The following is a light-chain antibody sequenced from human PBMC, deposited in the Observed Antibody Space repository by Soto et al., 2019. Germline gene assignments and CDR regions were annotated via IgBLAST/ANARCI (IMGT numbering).Light chain of an antibody. CDR1: QSVTSN. V-gene: IGKV3-15*01. CDR2: AAS. Sequence: EIVMTQSPVTLSVSPGERATLSCRASQSVTSNLAWYQQKPGQAPRLLIYAASTRATGIPARFSGSGSGTEFTLTISSLQSEDFAVYYCQQFNNWPHTFGQGTRLEIK. CDR3: QQFNNWPHT. J-gene: IGKJ2*01.